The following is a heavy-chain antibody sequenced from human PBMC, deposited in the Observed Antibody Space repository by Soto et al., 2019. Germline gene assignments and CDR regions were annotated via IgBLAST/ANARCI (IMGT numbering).Heavy chain of an antibody. CDR2: LHYSGST. D-gene: IGHD6-25*01. Sequence: QVQLQESGPGLVKPSQTLSLTCTVSGGSISSGDYYCRWIRQPPGKGLEWIGYLHYSGSTYYNASLKSRLTISVDAGQNQSSLTPSAVTAADTAQYYCARASPAHTDVCGQGTTVTVSS. CDR3: ARASPAHTDV. J-gene: IGHJ6*02. V-gene: IGHV4-30-4*01. CDR1: GGSISSGDYY.